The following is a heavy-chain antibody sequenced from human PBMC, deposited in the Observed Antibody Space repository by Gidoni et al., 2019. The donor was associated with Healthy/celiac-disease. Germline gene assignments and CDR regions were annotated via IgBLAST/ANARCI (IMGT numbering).Heavy chain of an antibody. CDR1: GGSFSGYS. D-gene: IGHD2-15*01. V-gene: IGHV4-34*01. J-gene: IGHJ4*02. CDR3: ARGKIECSGGSCYPAHFDY. Sequence: QVQLQQWGAGLLKPSETLSLTCAVYGGSFSGYSWSWIRQPPGKGLEWIGEINHSGSTNYNPSLKSRVTISVDTSKNQFSLKLSSVTAADTAVYYCARGKIECSGGSCYPAHFDYWGQGTLVTVSS. CDR2: INHSGST.